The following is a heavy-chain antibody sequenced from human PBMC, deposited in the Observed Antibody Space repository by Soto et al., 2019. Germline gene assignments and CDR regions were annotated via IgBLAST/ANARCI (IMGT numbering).Heavy chain of an antibody. V-gene: IGHV1-69*02. D-gene: IGHD3-22*01. Sequence: QVQLVQSGAEVKKPGSSVKVSCKASGGTFSSYTISWVRQAPGQGLEWMGRIIPILGIANYAQKFQGRVTITPDKSTSTAYRELSSLRSEDTAVYYCASHTYDSSGYYDYWGQGTLVTVSS. J-gene: IGHJ4*02. CDR2: IIPILGIA. CDR3: ASHTYDSSGYYDY. CDR1: GGTFSSYT.